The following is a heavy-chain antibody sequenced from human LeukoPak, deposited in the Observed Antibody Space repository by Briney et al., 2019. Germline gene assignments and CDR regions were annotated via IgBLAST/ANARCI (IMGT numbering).Heavy chain of an antibody. CDR3: ARVSCSSTSCLLSKPYNWFDP. V-gene: IGHV1-69*04. CDR2: IIPIFGIA. Sequence: GASVKVSCKASGGTFSSYAISWVRQAPGQGLEWMGRIIPIFGIANYAQKFQGRVTITADKSTSTAYMELSSLRSEDTAVYYCARVSCSSTSCLLSKPYNWFDPWGRGTLVTVSS. J-gene: IGHJ5*02. CDR1: GGTFSSYA. D-gene: IGHD2-2*01.